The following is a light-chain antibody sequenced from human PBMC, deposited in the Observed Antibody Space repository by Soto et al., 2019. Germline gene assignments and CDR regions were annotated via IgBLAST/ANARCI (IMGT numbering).Light chain of an antibody. CDR3: QQYVTSPIT. J-gene: IGKJ5*01. V-gene: IGKV3-20*01. CDR1: QTVTSSY. Sequence: ELVLTQSPGTLSLSPGERATLSCRASQTVTSSYLAWFQQKPGQAPRLLIYGASTRATDTPDNFSGSGSGTDFTLTISRLAPEDFAVYYCQQYVTSPITFGQGTRLEIK. CDR2: GAS.